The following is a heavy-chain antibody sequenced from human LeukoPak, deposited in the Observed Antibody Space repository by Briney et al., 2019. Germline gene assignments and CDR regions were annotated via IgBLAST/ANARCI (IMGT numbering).Heavy chain of an antibody. J-gene: IGHJ4*02. CDR1: GGSFSGYY. CDR3: ARGSLPGYYFDY. D-gene: IGHD1-14*01. Sequence: SETLSLTCAVYGGSFSGYYWSWIRQPPGKGLEWIGEIHHSGSTNYNPSLRSRVTISGDTSKNQVSLGLSSVPAADTAVYYCARGSLPGYYFDYWGQGTLVTVSS. CDR2: IHHSGST. V-gene: IGHV4-34*01.